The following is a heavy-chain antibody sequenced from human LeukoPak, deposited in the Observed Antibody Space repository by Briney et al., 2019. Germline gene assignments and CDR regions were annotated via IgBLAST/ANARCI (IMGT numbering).Heavy chain of an antibody. Sequence: PGGSLRLSCAASGFTFSSYGMHWVRQAPGKGLEWVAVISYDGSNKYYADSVKGRFTISRDNSKNTLYLQMNSLRAEDTAVYYCARGPKIYGGLDYWGQGTLVTVSS. D-gene: IGHD4-23*01. CDR3: ARGPKIYGGLDY. CDR2: ISYDGSNK. J-gene: IGHJ4*02. V-gene: IGHV3-30*03. CDR1: GFTFSSYG.